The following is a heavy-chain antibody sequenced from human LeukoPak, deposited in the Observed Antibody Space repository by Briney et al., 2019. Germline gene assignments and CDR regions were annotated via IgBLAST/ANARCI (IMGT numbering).Heavy chain of an antibody. J-gene: IGHJ3*02. V-gene: IGHV3-48*01. CDR3: VRELLWFGCPGAFDI. Sequence: PGGSLRLSCAASGFTFTTYSMNWVRQAPGKGLEWVSFISVTSSCISYADSVKGRFTISRDNGENSLYLQMNSLRAEDTDVYYCVRELLWFGCPGAFDIWGQGAMVTVSS. CDR1: GFTFTTYS. CDR2: ISVTSSCI. D-gene: IGHD3-10*01.